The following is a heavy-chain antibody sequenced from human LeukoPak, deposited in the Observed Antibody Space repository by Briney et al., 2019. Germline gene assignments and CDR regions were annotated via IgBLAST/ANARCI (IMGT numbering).Heavy chain of an antibody. D-gene: IGHD4-11*01. CDR2: IYYSGST. J-gene: IGHJ5*02. CDR1: GGSISSGDYC. CDR3: ARGTTVTTANWFDP. V-gene: IGHV4-30-4*08. Sequence: SQTLSLTCTVSGGSISSGDYCWSWIRQPPGKGLEWIGYIYYSGSTYYNPSLKSRVTISVTTSKNQFSLKLSSVTAADTAVYYCARGTTVTTANWFDPWGQGTLVTVSS.